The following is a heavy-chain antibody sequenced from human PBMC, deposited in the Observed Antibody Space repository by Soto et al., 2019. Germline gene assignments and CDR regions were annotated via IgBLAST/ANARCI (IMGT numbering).Heavy chain of an antibody. CDR3: AKSPFGVVYAFDY. J-gene: IGHJ4*02. D-gene: IGHD3-3*01. V-gene: IGHV3-23*01. CDR1: GFTFSSFV. Sequence: PGGSLRLSCAASGFTFSSFVMNWVRQAPGKGLEWVSDISGSGGSTYYADSVKGRFTISRDNSKNTLDLQMNSLRAEDTAVYYCAKSPFGVVYAFDYWGQGTLVTVSS. CDR2: ISGSGGST.